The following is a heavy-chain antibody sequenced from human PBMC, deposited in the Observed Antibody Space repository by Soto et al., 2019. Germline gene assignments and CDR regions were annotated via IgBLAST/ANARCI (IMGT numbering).Heavy chain of an antibody. D-gene: IGHD3-3*01. CDR1: GYTFSRFG. Sequence: ASVKVSCKASGYTFSRFGINWVRQAPGQGLEWLAWINVNNGDTNSAQKVQGRVIMTTDTSTSTAYMELRSLRPDDTAVYYCARDLSDFWSGYYILAYWGQGTLVTVSS. CDR2: INVNNGDT. J-gene: IGHJ4*02. V-gene: IGHV1-18*01. CDR3: ARDLSDFWSGYYILAY.